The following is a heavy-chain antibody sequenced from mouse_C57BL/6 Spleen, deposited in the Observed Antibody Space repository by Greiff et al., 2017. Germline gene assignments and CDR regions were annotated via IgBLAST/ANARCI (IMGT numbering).Heavy chain of an antibody. CDR1: GYTFTDYN. CDR2: INPNNGGT. CDR3: ARSGYYGSSPYAMDY. D-gene: IGHD1-1*01. V-gene: IGHV1-18*01. Sequence: VQLKQSGPELVKPGASVKIPCKASGYTFTDYNMDWVKQSHGKSLEWIGDINPNNGGTIYNQKFKGKATLTVDKSSSTAYMELRSLTSEDTAVYYCARSGYYGSSPYAMDYWGQGTSVTVSS. J-gene: IGHJ4*01.